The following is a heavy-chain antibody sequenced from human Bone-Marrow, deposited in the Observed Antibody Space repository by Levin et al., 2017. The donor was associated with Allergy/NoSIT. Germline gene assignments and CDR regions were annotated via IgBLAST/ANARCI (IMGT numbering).Heavy chain of an antibody. D-gene: IGHD6-13*01. V-gene: IGHV1-46*01. CDR1: GYSFTSYY. J-gene: IGHJ4*02. CDR3: AREGSWSSTWLGNYYFDC. CDR2: INPRGGST. Sequence: ASVKVSCKASGYSFTSYYLHWVRQAPGQGLEWMAIINPRGGSTTYAQKFQGRVTMTSDTSTSTVYMELTSLRSEDTAVYYCAREGSWSSTWLGNYYFDCWGQGTLVTVSS.